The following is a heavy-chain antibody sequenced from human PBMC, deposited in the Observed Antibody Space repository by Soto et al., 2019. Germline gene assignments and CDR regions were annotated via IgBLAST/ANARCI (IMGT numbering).Heavy chain of an antibody. Sequence: QVQLVQSGAEVKKPGSSVRVSCKASVGTFSSFVVIWVRQAPGQGLEWMGETIPIFASANYAQNFQGRVAINSDDFTNTVYMELSNLRSDDAAVYYCAAGEKSGYYGFDVWGQGTTVIVSS. D-gene: IGHD3-16*01. CDR2: TIPIFASA. CDR3: AAGEKSGYYGFDV. V-gene: IGHV1-69*01. CDR1: VGTFSSFV. J-gene: IGHJ6*02.